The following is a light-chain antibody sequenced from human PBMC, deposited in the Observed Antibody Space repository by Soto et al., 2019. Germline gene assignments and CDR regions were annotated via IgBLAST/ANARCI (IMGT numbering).Light chain of an antibody. Sequence: QPVLTQSPAASASLGASVKLTCTLSSGHSSYAIAWHQQQPEKGPRYLMKFSSDGSHTKGDGIPDRFSGSSSGAERYLTISSLQSEDEADYYCQTWGTGIQVFGGGTQLTVL. CDR2: FSSDGSH. CDR1: SGHSSYA. V-gene: IGLV4-69*01. J-gene: IGLJ2*01. CDR3: QTWGTGIQV.